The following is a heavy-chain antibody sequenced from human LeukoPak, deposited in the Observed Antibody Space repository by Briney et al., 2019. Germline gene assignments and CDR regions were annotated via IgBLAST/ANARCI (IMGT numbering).Heavy chain of an antibody. D-gene: IGHD3-10*01. CDR3: ARFYYGSGTPLPYYYGMDV. J-gene: IGHJ6*02. V-gene: IGHV4-34*01. Sequence: TPSETLSLTCAVYGGSFSGYYWSWIRQPPGKGLEWIGEINHSGSTNYNPSLKSRVTISVDTSKNQFSLKLSSVTAADTAVHYCARFYYGSGTPLPYYYGMDVWGQGTTVTVSS. CDR1: GGSFSGYY. CDR2: INHSGST.